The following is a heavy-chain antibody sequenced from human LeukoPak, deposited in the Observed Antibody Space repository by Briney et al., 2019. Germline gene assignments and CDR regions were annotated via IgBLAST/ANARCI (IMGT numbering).Heavy chain of an antibody. CDR2: INHSGST. CDR3: ARGVTTRYYYYYMDV. D-gene: IGHD4-17*01. CDR1: SGSFSGYY. J-gene: IGHJ6*03. Sequence: SETLSLTCAVYSGSFSGYYWSWIRQPPGKGLEWIGEINHSGSTNYNPSLKSRVTISVDTSKNQFSLKLSSVTAADTAVYYCARGVTTRYYYYYMDVWGKGTTVTVSS. V-gene: IGHV4-34*01.